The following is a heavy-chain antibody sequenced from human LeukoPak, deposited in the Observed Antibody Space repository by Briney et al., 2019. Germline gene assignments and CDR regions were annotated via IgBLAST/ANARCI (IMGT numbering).Heavy chain of an antibody. D-gene: IGHD6-6*01. Sequence: WGSLRLSCAASGFTFSNYNMSWIRQAPGKGLERVSYISSSGSTIYYADSVKGRFTISRDNAKNSLYLQLNSLRAEDTAVYYCARDLSYSSLQLVDYWGQGTLVTVSS. CDR3: ARDLSYSSLQLVDY. V-gene: IGHV3-11*01. CDR1: GFTFSNYN. J-gene: IGHJ4*02. CDR2: ISSSGSTI.